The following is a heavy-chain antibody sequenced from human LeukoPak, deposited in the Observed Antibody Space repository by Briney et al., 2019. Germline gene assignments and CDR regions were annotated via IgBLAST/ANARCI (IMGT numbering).Heavy chain of an antibody. V-gene: IGHV3-11*01. CDR3: ARGHFGLDV. CDR2: IHSGGGDI. Sequence: GGSLRLSCEGSGFTFGNHYMSWIRQASGKGLEWVSYIHSGGGDIYYADSVKGRFTISRDNAKNSLYLQMNSLRAEDTAVYYCARGHFGLDVWGLGTTVTVSS. CDR1: GFTFGNHY. J-gene: IGHJ6*02.